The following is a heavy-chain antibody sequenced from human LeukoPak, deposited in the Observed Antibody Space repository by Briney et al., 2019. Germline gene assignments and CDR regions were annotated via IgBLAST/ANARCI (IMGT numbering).Heavy chain of an antibody. D-gene: IGHD3-9*01. CDR2: ISAYNGNT. Sequence: ASVKVSCKASGYTFTSYGISWVRQAPGQGLEWMGWISAYNGNTNYAQKLQGRVTMTTDTSTSTAYMELRSLRSDDTAVYYCARVYIAGYYDILTGYSYYFDYWGQGTLVTVSS. V-gene: IGHV1-18*01. CDR3: ARVYIAGYYDILTGYSYYFDY. J-gene: IGHJ4*02. CDR1: GYTFTSYG.